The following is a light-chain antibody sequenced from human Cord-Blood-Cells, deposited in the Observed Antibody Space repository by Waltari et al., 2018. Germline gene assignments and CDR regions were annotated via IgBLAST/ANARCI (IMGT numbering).Light chain of an antibody. CDR3: QQYGSSSYT. J-gene: IGKJ2*01. V-gene: IGKV3-20*01. Sequence: EIVLTQSPGTLSLSPGARATLSCRASQSVRSSYLAWYQQKPGQAPRLLIYGASSRATGIPDRFSGSGSGTDFTLTISRLEPEDFAVYYCQQYGSSSYTFGQGTKLEIK. CDR1: QSVRSSY. CDR2: GAS.